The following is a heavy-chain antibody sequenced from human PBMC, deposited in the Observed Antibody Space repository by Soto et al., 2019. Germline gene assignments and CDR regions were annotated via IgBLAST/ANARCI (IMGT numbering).Heavy chain of an antibody. CDR1: GFTFTNYT. CDR3: AILRLDYTYNYGVVV. D-gene: IGHD6-19*01. V-gene: IGHV3-23*05. Sequence: GGPLRLSCAASGFTFTNYTMRWVRQAPGMRLEWVSGIGNSGSITYHAGSVKGRFPIYRDNSKNALYLQVNSLRAEYTAIYYCAILRLDYTYNYGVVVWGQGTTV. CDR2: IGNSGSIT. J-gene: IGHJ6*02.